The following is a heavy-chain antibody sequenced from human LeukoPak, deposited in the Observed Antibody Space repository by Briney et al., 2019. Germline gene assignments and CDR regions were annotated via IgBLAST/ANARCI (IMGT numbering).Heavy chain of an antibody. V-gene: IGHV1-69*04. CDR3: ARDPGLDFWSVSNWFDP. CDR1: VATFSSYA. J-gene: IGHJ5*02. D-gene: IGHD3-3*01. CDR2: SIPILGIA. Sequence: SVKVSCKASVATFSSYAISWVRQAPGQGLEWMGRSIPILGIANYAQKFQGRVTITADKSTSTAYMELSSLRSEDTAVYYCARDPGLDFWSVSNWFDPWGQGTLVTVSS.